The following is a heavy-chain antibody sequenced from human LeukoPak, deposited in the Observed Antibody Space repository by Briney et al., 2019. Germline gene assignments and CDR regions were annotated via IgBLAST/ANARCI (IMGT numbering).Heavy chain of an antibody. Sequence: GGSLRLSCAASGFTFSSYGMDSVSQAPGKGLEWVSAISGSGGSTYYADSVKGRFTISRDNSKTTLFLQMNSLRAEDTAVYYCAKDLNDYGNYVGRFDSWGQGTLVTVSS. D-gene: IGHD4-11*01. J-gene: IGHJ5*01. CDR1: GFTFSSYG. V-gene: IGHV3-23*01. CDR2: ISGSGGST. CDR3: AKDLNDYGNYVGRFDS.